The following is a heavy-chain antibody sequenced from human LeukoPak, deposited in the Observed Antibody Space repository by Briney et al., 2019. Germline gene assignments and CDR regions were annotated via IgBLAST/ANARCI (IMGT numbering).Heavy chain of an antibody. J-gene: IGHJ4*02. V-gene: IGHV3-23*01. CDR3: AKLCIDGTCN. D-gene: IGHD1-14*01. CDR1: GFTFSNSA. Sequence: SGGSLRLSCAASGFTFSNSAMSWVRQAPGKGLEWVSHISGSGAGTYYADSVKGRFTISRDNSKNTLYLQMNSLRAEDTAVYYCAKLCIDGTCNWGQGTLVTVSS. CDR2: ISGSGAGT.